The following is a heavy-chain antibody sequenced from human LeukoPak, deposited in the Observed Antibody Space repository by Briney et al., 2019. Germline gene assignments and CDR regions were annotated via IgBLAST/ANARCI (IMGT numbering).Heavy chain of an antibody. CDR3: ARLPDDGGY. CDR2: ISYSGST. V-gene: IGHV4-39*01. CDR1: GGSISSWSKY. Sequence: PSETLSPTCTVSGGSISSWSKYWGWIRQPPGKGLEWIGSISYSGSTYYNLSLKSRVTMSVDTSNNQFSLKLSSVTAADAAVYYCARLPDDGGYWGQGTLVTVSS. D-gene: IGHD6-13*01. J-gene: IGHJ4*02.